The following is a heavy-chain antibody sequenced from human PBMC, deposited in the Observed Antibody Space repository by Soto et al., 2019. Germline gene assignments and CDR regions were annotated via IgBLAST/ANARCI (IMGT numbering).Heavy chain of an antibody. J-gene: IGHJ5*02. CDR1: GGSLISSIYY. Sequence: LSLTCTVSGGSLISSIYYWGWIRQPPGKGLEWIGSTYYSGSANYNPSLKSRVTISVDTSKNQFSLELSPLTAADTAVYYCARHGDFWSGSQGYNWFDPWGQGTLVTVSS. CDR2: TYYSGSA. CDR3: ARHGDFWSGSQGYNWFDP. V-gene: IGHV4-39*01. D-gene: IGHD3-3*01.